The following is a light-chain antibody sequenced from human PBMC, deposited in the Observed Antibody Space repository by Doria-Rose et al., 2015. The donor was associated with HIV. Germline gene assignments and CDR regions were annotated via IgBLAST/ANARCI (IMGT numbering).Light chain of an antibody. V-gene: IGKV3-20*01. CDR2: DRS. CDR1: QSFSSTY. CDR3: HQYGTSWT. Sequence: ASQSFSSTYLAWYQQKPGQAPSLLIYDRSTRATGIPDRFSASGSGTDFTLTINRLEPEDFALYYCHQYGTSWTFGQGTKVEI. J-gene: IGKJ1*01.